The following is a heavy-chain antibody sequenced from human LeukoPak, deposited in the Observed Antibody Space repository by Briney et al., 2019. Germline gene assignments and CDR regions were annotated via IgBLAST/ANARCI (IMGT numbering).Heavy chain of an antibody. CDR3: TRGSRAAAGTHDY. CDR1: GFTFSGSA. J-gene: IGHJ4*02. D-gene: IGHD6-13*01. CDR2: IRSKANSYAT. Sequence: GGSLRLSCAASGFTFSGSAMHWVRQASGKGLEWVGRIRSKANSYATAYAASVKGRFTTSRDDSKNTAYLQMNSLKTEDTAVYYCTRGSRAAAGTHDYWGQGTLVTVSS. V-gene: IGHV3-73*01.